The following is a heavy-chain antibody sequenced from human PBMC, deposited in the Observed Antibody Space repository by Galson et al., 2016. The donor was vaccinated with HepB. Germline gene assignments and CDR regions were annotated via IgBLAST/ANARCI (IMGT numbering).Heavy chain of an antibody. D-gene: IGHD1-26*01. CDR2: ISWNSGSI. J-gene: IGHJ1*01. V-gene: IGHV3-9*01. CDR3: AQDKASMSVGATNFQH. CDR1: GFIFKDYA. Sequence: SLRLSCAASGFIFKDYAMHWVRQAPGEGLEWVSSISWNSGSIGYADSVKGRFTISRDNAKNSLYLQMNGLRAEDTAFYYCAQDKASMSVGATNFQHWGQGTLVTVSS.